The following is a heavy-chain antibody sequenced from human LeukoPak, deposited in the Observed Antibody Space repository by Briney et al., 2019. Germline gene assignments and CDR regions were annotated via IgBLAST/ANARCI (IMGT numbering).Heavy chain of an antibody. CDR2: IKQDGGEK. CDR1: GFSVDTKY. CDR3: ARINAQSHNFWSGYPHGWFDP. Sequence: GGSLRLSCAASGFSVDTKYMSWVRQAPGKGLEWVANIKQDGGEKYYVDSVKGRFTVSRDNDKNSLYLEMSSVRAEDTAVYYCARINAQSHNFWSGYPHGWFDPWGQGTLVTVSS. V-gene: IGHV3-7*01. J-gene: IGHJ5*02. D-gene: IGHD3-3*01.